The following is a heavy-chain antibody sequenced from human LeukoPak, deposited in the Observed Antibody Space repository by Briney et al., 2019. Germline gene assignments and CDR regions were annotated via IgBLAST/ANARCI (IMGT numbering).Heavy chain of an antibody. Sequence: SQTLSLTCTVSGGSISNGSYYWSWIRQPAGKGLEWIGRIYSSGSTNYNPSLKSRVTVSIDTSKNQFSLKVTSVTAADTAVYYCARGYYDIPGAFDIWGQGTMVTVSS. CDR3: ARGYYDIPGAFDI. D-gene: IGHD3-9*01. CDR1: GGSISNGSYY. J-gene: IGHJ3*02. CDR2: IYSSGST. V-gene: IGHV4-61*02.